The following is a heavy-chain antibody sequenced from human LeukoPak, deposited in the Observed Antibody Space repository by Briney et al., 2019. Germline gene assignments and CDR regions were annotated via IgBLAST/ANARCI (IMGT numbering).Heavy chain of an antibody. V-gene: IGHV4-38-2*02. CDR1: GYSISSGYY. J-gene: IGHJ6*03. Sequence: SETLSLTCTVPGYSISSGYYWGWIRQPPGKGLEWIGSIYHSGSTYYNPSLKSRVTISVDTSKNQFSLKLSSVTAADTAVYYCARDLSYYYYYMDVWGKGTTVTVSS. CDR3: ARDLSYYYYYMDV. CDR2: IYHSGST.